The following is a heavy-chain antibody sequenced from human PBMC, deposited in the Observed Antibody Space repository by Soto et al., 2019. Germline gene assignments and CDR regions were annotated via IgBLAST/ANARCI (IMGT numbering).Heavy chain of an antibody. CDR1: GGSISSGDYY. Sequence: QVQLQESGPGLVKPSQTLSLSCTVSGGSISSGDYYWSWIRQPPGKGLEWIGYIYYSGSTYYNPSLKSRVTISVDTSKNQFSLKLSSVTAADTAVYYCARGSPRGAMAMWYWGQGTLVTVSS. J-gene: IGHJ4*02. V-gene: IGHV4-30-4*01. CDR2: IYYSGST. CDR3: ARGSPRGAMAMWY. D-gene: IGHD5-18*01.